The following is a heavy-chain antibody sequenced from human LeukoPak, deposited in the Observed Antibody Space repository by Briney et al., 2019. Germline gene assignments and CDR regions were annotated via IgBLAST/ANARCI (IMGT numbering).Heavy chain of an antibody. CDR3: ATLEAVAAFDS. Sequence: GGSLRLSCAASGFTFSRYWMHWVRQAPGEGLVWVSRISSDGSSTNYADSVRGRFTISRDNAYNTLYLQMNSLRAEDTAVYYCATLEAVAAFDSWGQGTLVTVSS. CDR1: GFTFSRYW. V-gene: IGHV3-74*01. J-gene: IGHJ4*02. CDR2: ISSDGSST. D-gene: IGHD6-19*01.